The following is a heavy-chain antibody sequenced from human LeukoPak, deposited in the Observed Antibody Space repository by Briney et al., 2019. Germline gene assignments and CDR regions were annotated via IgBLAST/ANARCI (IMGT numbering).Heavy chain of an antibody. CDR3: ARAAWFGELLGYYYYYYMDV. Sequence: SETLSLTCTVSGYSISSGYYWAWIRQPPGKGLQWIGNIYHSGNTYYNPSLKSRVSISVDTSKNQFSLKLGSVTAADTAVYYCARAAWFGELLGYYYYYYMDVWGKGTTVTVSS. CDR2: IYHSGNT. D-gene: IGHD3-10*01. CDR1: GYSISSGYY. J-gene: IGHJ6*03. V-gene: IGHV4-38-2*02.